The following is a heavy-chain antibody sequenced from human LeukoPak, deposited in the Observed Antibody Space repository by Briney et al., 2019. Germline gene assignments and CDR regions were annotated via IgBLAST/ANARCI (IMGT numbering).Heavy chain of an antibody. V-gene: IGHV6-1*01. D-gene: IGHD6-19*01. J-gene: IGHJ4*02. CDR2: TYYRPKWYN. CDR1: GDSVSSYNTA. CDR3: ARGRLANLDY. Sequence: SQTLSLTCAISGDSVSSYNTAWNWIRQSPSRGLEWLGRTYYRPKWYNDYAVSVKSRITINPDTSKNQFSLQLNSVTPEDAAVYYCARGRLANLDYWGQGTLVTVSS.